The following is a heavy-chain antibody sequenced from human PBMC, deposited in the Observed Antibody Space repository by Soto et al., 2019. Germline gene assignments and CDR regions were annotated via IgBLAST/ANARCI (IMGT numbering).Heavy chain of an antibody. J-gene: IGHJ4*02. CDR1: GYTFTGYY. CDR2: INPNSGGT. D-gene: IGHD6-19*01. Sequence: VASVKVSCKASGYTFTGYYMHWVRQAPGQGLEWMGWINPNSGGTKYAQKFQGWVTMTRDTSISTAYMDLSRLTSDDTAVYYCATSRASIAVATETEYYFDYWGQGTLVTVSS. V-gene: IGHV1-2*04. CDR3: ATSRASIAVATETEYYFDY.